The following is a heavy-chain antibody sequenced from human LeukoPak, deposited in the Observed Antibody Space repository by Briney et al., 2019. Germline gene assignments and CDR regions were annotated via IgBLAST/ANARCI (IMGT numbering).Heavy chain of an antibody. CDR1: GFTFSKRG. V-gene: IGHV3-30*02. Sequence: GGSLRLSCAASGFTFSKRGMHWVRQAPGKGLEWVAFIQYDAANKYYAASVKGRFTISRDNSKSTMFLQMNSLRVEDTAVYYCVKGAKGDAFHIWAQGTMVTVSS. D-gene: IGHD4/OR15-4a*01. CDR3: VKGAKGDAFHI. J-gene: IGHJ3*02. CDR2: IQYDAANK.